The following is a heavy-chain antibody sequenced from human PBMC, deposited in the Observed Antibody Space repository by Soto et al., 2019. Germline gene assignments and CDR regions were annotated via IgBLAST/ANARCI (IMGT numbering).Heavy chain of an antibody. D-gene: IGHD6-13*01. V-gene: IGHV4-34*01. Sequence: PSETLSLTCAVYGGSFSGYYWSWIRQPPGKGLEWIGEINHSGSTNYNPSLKSRVTISVDTSKNQFSLKLSSVTAADTAVYYCARGGMQQLPYYYYGMDVWGQGTTVTVSS. CDR3: ARGGMQQLPYYYYGMDV. CDR2: INHSGST. CDR1: GGSFSGYY. J-gene: IGHJ6*02.